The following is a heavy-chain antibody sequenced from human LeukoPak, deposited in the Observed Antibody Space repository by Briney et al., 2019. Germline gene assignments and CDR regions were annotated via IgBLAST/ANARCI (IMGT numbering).Heavy chain of an antibody. J-gene: IGHJ6*03. D-gene: IGHD2-2*01. CDR2: IYHSGST. V-gene: IGHV4-38-2*01. CDR3: ATTNCSSTSCYGWGYYYYYMDV. Sequence: SETLSLTCAVSGYSISSGYYWGWIRQPPGKGLEWIGSIYHSGSTYYNPSLKSRVTISVDTSKNQFSLKLSSVTAADTAVYYCATTNCSSTSCYGWGYYYYYMDVWGKGTTVTVSS. CDR1: GYSISSGYY.